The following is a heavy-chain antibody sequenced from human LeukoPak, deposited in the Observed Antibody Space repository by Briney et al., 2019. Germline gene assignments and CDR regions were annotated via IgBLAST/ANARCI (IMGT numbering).Heavy chain of an antibody. Sequence: PGGSLRLSCAASGFTFSSYWMNWVRQAPGKGLEWVSYISSSSSTIYYADSVKGRFTISRDNAKNSLYLQMNSLRAEDTAVYYCARDGDSGWYGGLDYWGQGTLVTVSS. CDR1: GFTFSSYW. V-gene: IGHV3-48*01. CDR2: ISSSSSTI. CDR3: ARDGDSGWYGGLDY. D-gene: IGHD6-19*01. J-gene: IGHJ4*02.